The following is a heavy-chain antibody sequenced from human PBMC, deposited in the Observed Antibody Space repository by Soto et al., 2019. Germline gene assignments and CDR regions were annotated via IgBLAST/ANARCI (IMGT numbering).Heavy chain of an antibody. J-gene: IGHJ6*03. D-gene: IGHD2-2*01. V-gene: IGHV1-18*01. CDR3: ARELVVPAAMVPIDYYYYYYMDV. CDR1: GYTFTSYG. CDR2: ISAYNGNT. Sequence: ASVKVSCKASGYTFTSYGISWVRQAPGQGLEWMGWISAYNGNTNYAQKLQGRVTMTTDTSTSTAYMELRSLRSDDTAVYYCARELVVPAAMVPIDYYYYYYMDVWGKGTTVTVSS.